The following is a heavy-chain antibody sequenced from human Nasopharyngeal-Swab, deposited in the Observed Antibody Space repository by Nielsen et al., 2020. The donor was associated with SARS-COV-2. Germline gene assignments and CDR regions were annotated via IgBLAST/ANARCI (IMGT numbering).Heavy chain of an antibody. CDR3: ARASHRVGSYYDFWSGYYRDYYYYGMDV. CDR2: ISAYNGNT. D-gene: IGHD3-3*01. J-gene: IGHJ6*02. Sequence: ASVQVSCKASGHTFTSYGISWVRQAPGQGLEWMGWISAYNGNTNYAQKLQGRVTMTTDTSTSTAYMELRSLRSDDTAVYYCARASHRVGSYYDFWSGYYRDYYYYGMDVWGQGTTVTVSS. CDR1: GHTFTSYG. V-gene: IGHV1-18*01.